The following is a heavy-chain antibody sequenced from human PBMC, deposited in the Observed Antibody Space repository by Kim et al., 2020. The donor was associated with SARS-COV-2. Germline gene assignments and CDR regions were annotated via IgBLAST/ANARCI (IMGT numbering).Heavy chain of an antibody. Sequence: YAACVRGRFTIYRDSSKNTLYLQVNSLRVEDTAVYYCAKESTVTYWYFALWGRGTLVTVSS. CDR3: AKESTVTYWYFAL. V-gene: IGHV3-23*01. J-gene: IGHJ2*01. D-gene: IGHD4-17*01.